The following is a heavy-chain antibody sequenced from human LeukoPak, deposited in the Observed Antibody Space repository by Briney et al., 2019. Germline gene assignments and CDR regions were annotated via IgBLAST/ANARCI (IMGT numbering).Heavy chain of an antibody. Sequence: GGSLRLSCAAPGFTFSSYAMSWVRQAPGKGLEGVSAMSGSGGSTYYADSVKGRFTISRDNSKNTLYLQRNSLRAEDTAVYYCASTSIQLWRTGNWFDPWGQGTLVTVSS. CDR3: ASTSIQLWRTGNWFDP. V-gene: IGHV3-23*01. CDR1: GFTFSSYA. D-gene: IGHD5-18*01. CDR2: MSGSGGST. J-gene: IGHJ5*02.